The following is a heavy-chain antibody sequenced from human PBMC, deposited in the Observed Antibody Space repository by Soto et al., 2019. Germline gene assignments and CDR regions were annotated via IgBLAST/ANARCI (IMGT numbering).Heavy chain of an antibody. D-gene: IGHD2-21*02. Sequence: PGGSLRLSCAASGFTLRNYEMNWVRQDPGKGLEWISKISGSNNNIYYADSVRGRFTISRDNAKNSLYLQMNSLRAEGTAIYYCASERLCGADCYFFDNWGQGTQVTVSS. CDR1: GFTLRNYE. J-gene: IGHJ4*02. CDR2: ISGSNNNI. CDR3: ASERLCGADCYFFDN. V-gene: IGHV3-48*03.